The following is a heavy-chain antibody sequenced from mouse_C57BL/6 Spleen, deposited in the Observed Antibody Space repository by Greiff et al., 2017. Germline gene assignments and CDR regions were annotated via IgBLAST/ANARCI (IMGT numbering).Heavy chain of an antibody. V-gene: IGHV1-54*01. CDR1: GYAFTNYL. J-gene: IGHJ2*01. CDR3: ARSYYSNPYYFDY. Sequence: QVQLQQSGAELVRPGTSVKVSCKASGYAFTNYLIAWVKQRPGQGLEWIGVINPGSGGTNYNEKFKGKETLTADKSSSTAYMQLSSLTSEDSAVYFWARSYYSNPYYFDYWGQGTTLTVSS. CDR2: INPGSGGT. D-gene: IGHD2-5*01.